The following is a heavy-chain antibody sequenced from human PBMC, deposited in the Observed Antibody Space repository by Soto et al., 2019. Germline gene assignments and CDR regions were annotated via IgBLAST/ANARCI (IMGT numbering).Heavy chain of an antibody. D-gene: IGHD2-8*01. Sequence: PSETLSLTCTVSGGSVSSGSYYWSWIRQPPGKGLEWIGYIYYSGSTNYNPPLKSRVTISVDTSKNQFSLKLSSVTAADTAVYYCARGSPLGFGVDWFDPWGQGTLVTVSS. CDR3: ARGSPLGFGVDWFDP. V-gene: IGHV4-61*01. J-gene: IGHJ5*02. CDR2: IYYSGST. CDR1: GGSVSSGSYY.